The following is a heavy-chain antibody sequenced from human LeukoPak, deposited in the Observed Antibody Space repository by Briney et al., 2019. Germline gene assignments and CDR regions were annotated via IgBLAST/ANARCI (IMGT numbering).Heavy chain of an antibody. CDR1: GGSISSGGYS. CDR2: IYHSGST. Sequence: TASETLSLTCAVSGGSISSGGYSWSWIRQPPGKGLEWIGYIYHSGSTYYNPSLKSRVTISVDRSKNQFSLKLSSVTAADTAVYYCARNRHYDFWSGGFDYWGQGTLVTVSS. V-gene: IGHV4-30-2*01. J-gene: IGHJ4*02. CDR3: ARNRHYDFWSGGFDY. D-gene: IGHD3-3*01.